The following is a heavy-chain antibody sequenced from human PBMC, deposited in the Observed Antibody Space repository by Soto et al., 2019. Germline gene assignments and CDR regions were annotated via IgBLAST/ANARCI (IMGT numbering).Heavy chain of an antibody. CDR3: ATSFLGYCSSTSCYMNWFDP. V-gene: IGHV1-69*13. Sequence: SVKVSCKASGGTFSSYAISWVRQAPGQGLEWMGGIIPIFGTANYAQKFQGRVTITADESTSTAYMELSSLRSEDTAVYYCATSFLGYCSSTSCYMNWFDPWGQGTLVTVSS. J-gene: IGHJ5*02. CDR2: IIPIFGTA. D-gene: IGHD2-2*02. CDR1: GGTFSSYA.